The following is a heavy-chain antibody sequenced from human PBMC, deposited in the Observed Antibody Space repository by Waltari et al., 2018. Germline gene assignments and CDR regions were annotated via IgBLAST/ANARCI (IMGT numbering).Heavy chain of an antibody. CDR2: ISNNGDTT. D-gene: IGHD3-16*02. Sequence: EVQRVESGGGFVRSGGSLRLSCSASGFIFSNYAMHWVRQAPGKGLEYVSAISNNGDTTYYIDSVKGRFSISRDNSKNTLYLQVNSLTTEDSAVYYCVKLSSDIWG. CDR3: VKLSSDI. CDR1: GFIFSNYA. J-gene: IGHJ6*02. V-gene: IGHV3-64D*08.